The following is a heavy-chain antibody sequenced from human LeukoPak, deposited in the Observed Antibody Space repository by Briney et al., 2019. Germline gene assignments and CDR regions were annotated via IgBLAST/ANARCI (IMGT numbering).Heavy chain of an antibody. J-gene: IGHJ4*02. CDR1: GGSISSSSYY. Sequence: PSETLSLTCTVSGGSISSSSYYWGWIRQPSGKGLEWIGSIYYSGSTYYNPSLKSRVTISVDTSKNQFSLKLSSVTAADTAVYYCARVPYSSGWYYFDYWGQGTLVTVSS. D-gene: IGHD6-19*01. CDR3: ARVPYSSGWYYFDY. V-gene: IGHV4-39*01. CDR2: IYYSGST.